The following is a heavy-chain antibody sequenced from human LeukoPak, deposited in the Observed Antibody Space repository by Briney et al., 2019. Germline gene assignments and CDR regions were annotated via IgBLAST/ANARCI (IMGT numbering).Heavy chain of an antibody. J-gene: IGHJ4*02. CDR1: GYTFTGYY. CDR3: ARESPSIAAALDY. V-gene: IGHV1-46*01. Sequence: ASVKVSCKASGYTFTGYYMHWGRQAPGQGLEWMGIINPSGGSTSYAQKFQGRVTMTRDTSTSTVYMELSSLRSEDTAVYYCARESPSIAAALDYWGQGTLVTLSS. D-gene: IGHD6-13*01. CDR2: INPSGGST.